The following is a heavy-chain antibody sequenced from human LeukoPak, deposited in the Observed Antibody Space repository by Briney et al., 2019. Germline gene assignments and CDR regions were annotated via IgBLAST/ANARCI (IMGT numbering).Heavy chain of an antibody. CDR3: AKRAFYCSSTSRLYYFDY. Sequence: GGSLRLSCAASGFTFSSYAMSWVRQAPGKGLEWVSAISGSGGSTYYADSVKGRFTISRDNSKNTLYLQMNSLRAEDTAVYYCAKRAFYCSSTSRLYYFDYWGQGTLVTVSS. CDR1: GFTFSSYA. D-gene: IGHD2-2*01. V-gene: IGHV3-23*01. J-gene: IGHJ4*02. CDR2: ISGSGGST.